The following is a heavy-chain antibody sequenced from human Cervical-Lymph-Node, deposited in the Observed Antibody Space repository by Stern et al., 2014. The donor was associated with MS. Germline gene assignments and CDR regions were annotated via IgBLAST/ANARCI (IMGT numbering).Heavy chain of an antibody. CDR2: MVVGSGNT. J-gene: IGHJ6*02. CDR3: AAVGVGAVNYNYYGMDV. CDR1: GFTFSSSA. D-gene: IGHD3-3*01. Sequence: QLVQSGPEEKKPGTSVKVSCKASGFTFSSSAMQWVRQARGQSLEWVGWMVVGSGNTHYTQKFQERVTITRDMSTSTAYMELSSLRSEDTAVYYCAAVGVGAVNYNYYGMDVWGQGTTVTVSS. V-gene: IGHV1-58*02.